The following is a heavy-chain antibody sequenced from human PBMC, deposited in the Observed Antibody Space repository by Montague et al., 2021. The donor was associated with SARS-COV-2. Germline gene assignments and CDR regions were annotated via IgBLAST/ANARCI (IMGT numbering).Heavy chain of an antibody. V-gene: IGHV3-21*01. CDR2: ISSSSSSI. CDR1: GFTFSSYS. Sequence: SLRLSCAASGFTFSSYSMNWVRQAPGKGLEWVSSISSSSSSIYYADSVKGRFTISRDNAKNSLYLQMNSLRAEDTAVYYCAREATVRGFDYYGMDVWGQGTTVTVSS. D-gene: IGHD3-10*01. CDR3: AREATVRGFDYYGMDV. J-gene: IGHJ6*02.